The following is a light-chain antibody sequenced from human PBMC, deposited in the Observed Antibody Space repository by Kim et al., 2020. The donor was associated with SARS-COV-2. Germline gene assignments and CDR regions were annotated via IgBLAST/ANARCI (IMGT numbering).Light chain of an antibody. CDR2: QHT. CDR1: KLGDKY. CDR3: QAWDSSTAV. J-gene: IGLJ3*02. Sequence: SVSPVQAASITCSGAKLGDKYAYWYQQKPGQSPVLVIYQHTKRPSGISQRFSGSSSGNTATLTISPAQTVDEADYYCQAWDSSTAVFGGGTQLTVL. V-gene: IGLV3-1*01.